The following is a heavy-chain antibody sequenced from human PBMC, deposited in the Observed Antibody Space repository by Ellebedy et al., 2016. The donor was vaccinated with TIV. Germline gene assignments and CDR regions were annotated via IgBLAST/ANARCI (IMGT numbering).Heavy chain of an antibody. V-gene: IGHV3-33*08. Sequence: GESLKISCTVSGFTFSKYGMHWVRQAPGQGLEWVATIWYDGSNRHYADSVKGRFAISRDNSYNILYLQMNSLRAEDTGIYYCARDLADFWSAYYLTSGSPFDSWGQGTLVSVSS. D-gene: IGHD3-3*01. J-gene: IGHJ4*02. CDR2: IWYDGSNR. CDR3: ARDLADFWSAYYLTSGSPFDS. CDR1: GFTFSKYG.